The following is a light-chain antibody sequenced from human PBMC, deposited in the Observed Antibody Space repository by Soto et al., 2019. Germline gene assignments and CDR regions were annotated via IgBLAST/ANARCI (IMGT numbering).Light chain of an antibody. V-gene: IGLV2-14*03. J-gene: IGLJ3*02. CDR3: SSYTSSGTAV. Sequence: QSALTQPASVSGSPGQSISISCTGSSSDVGGYNYVSWYQQHPGKVPKLMIYDVSKRPSGVSNRFSASKSGNTASLTISGLQTEDEADYYCSSYTSSGTAVFGGGTKLTVL. CDR2: DVS. CDR1: SSDVGGYNY.